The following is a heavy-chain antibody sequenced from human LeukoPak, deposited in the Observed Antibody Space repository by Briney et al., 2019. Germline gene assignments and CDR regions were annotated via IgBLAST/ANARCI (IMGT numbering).Heavy chain of an antibody. CDR2: INPSGGST. CDR3: ARGDNVWGSYRPTGFDY. CDR1: GYTFTSYY. Sequence: ASVKVSCKASGYTFTSYYMHWVRQAPGQGLEWMGIINPSGGSTNYAQKFQGRVTMIRDMSTSTVYMELSSLRSEDTVVYYCARGDNVWGSYRPTGFDYWGQGTLVTVSS. J-gene: IGHJ4*02. D-gene: IGHD3-16*02. V-gene: IGHV1-46*01.